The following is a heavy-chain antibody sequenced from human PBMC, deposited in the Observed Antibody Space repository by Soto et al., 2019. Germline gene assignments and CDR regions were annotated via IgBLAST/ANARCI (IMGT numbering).Heavy chain of an antibody. J-gene: IGHJ2*01. CDR1: GGSISGGVHS. Sequence: SETLSLTCTVSGGSISGGVHSWSWIRQPPGKGMEWIGHIFDSGSTYYKTSLKSRLTISVDTFKNQFSLRLSSVTAAFTVVFYCAREIMPLTNDWCFDLCGRGTLVTNSS. D-gene: IGHD2-8*01. V-gene: IGHV4-30-4*01. CDR3: AREIMPLTNDWCFDL. CDR2: IFDSGST.